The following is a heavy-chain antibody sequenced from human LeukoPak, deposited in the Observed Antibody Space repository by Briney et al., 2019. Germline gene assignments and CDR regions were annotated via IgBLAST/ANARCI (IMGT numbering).Heavy chain of an antibody. CDR1: GGSFSGYY. Sequence: SETLSLTCAVYGGSFSGYYWSWIRQPPGKGLEWIGEINHSGSTNYNPSLKSRVTISVDTSKNQFSLKLSSVTAADTAVYYCARLGYCSGGSCYPGWFNPWGQGTLVTVSS. CDR3: ARLGYCSGGSCYPGWFNP. D-gene: IGHD2-15*01. V-gene: IGHV4-34*01. CDR2: INHSGST. J-gene: IGHJ5*02.